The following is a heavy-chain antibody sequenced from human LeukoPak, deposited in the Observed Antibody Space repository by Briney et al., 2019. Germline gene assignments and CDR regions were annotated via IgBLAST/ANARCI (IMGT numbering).Heavy chain of an antibody. CDR2: ITGNGDNT. CDR1: GFTFSDAW. Sequence: GGSLRLSCAASGFTFSDAWMHWVRQAPGKGLEYVSAITGNGDNTYYADSVKGRFTISRDNSKNTLYLQMGSLRAEDMAVYYCARVGGDYFDYWGQGTLVTVSS. D-gene: IGHD3-16*01. CDR3: ARVGGDYFDY. V-gene: IGHV3-64*02. J-gene: IGHJ4*02.